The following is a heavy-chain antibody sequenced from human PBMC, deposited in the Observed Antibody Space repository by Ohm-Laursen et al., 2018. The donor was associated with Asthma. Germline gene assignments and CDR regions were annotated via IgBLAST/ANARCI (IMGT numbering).Heavy chain of an antibody. Sequence: SLRLSCSASGFTFRSYAMHWVRQAPGKGLEWVAVIWYDGSNKYYADSVKGRFTISRDNSKNTLYLQMNSLRAEDTAVYYCAKGYYYDSSGYYGAEYFQHWGQGTLVTVSS. D-gene: IGHD3-22*01. CDR2: IWYDGSNK. V-gene: IGHV3-33*06. J-gene: IGHJ1*01. CDR1: GFTFRSYA. CDR3: AKGYYYDSSGYYGAEYFQH.